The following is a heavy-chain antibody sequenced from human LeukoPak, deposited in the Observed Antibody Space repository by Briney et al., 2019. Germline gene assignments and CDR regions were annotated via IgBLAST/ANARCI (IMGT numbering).Heavy chain of an antibody. J-gene: IGHJ1*01. CDR3: AKDIHIAAAGNSYQH. Sequence: GSLRLSCATSGFTFSSYAMSWVRQAPGKGLEWVSAISGSGGSTYYADSVKGRFTISRDNSKNTLYLQMNSLRAEDTAVYYCAKDIHIAAAGNSYQHWGQGTLVTVSS. CDR2: ISGSGGST. V-gene: IGHV3-23*01. D-gene: IGHD6-13*01. CDR1: GFTFSSYA.